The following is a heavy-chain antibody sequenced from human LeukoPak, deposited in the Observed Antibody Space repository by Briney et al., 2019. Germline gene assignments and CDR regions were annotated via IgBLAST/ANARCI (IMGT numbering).Heavy chain of an antibody. J-gene: IGHJ5*02. Sequence: WASVKVSCKASGGTFSSYAISWVRQAPGQGLEWMGGIIPIFGTANYAQKFQGRVTITADESTSTAYMELRSLRSEDTAVYYCASKSYYYDSNGYYYNNWFDPWGQGTLVTVSS. V-gene: IGHV1-69*01. CDR2: IIPIFGTA. CDR1: GGTFSSYA. D-gene: IGHD3-22*01. CDR3: ASKSYYYDSNGYYYNNWFDP.